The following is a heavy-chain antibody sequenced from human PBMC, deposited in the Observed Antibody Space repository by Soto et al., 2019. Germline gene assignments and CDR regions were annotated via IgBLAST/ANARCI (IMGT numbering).Heavy chain of an antibody. D-gene: IGHD1-1*01. Sequence: ASVKVSCKVSVYTLTELSMHWGRQAPGKGLEWMGGFDPEDGETIYAQKFQGRVTMTEDTSTDTAYMELSSLRSEDTAVYYCATDNWNDEGGYFDYWGQGTLVTVSS. CDR1: VYTLTELS. CDR2: FDPEDGET. V-gene: IGHV1-24*01. J-gene: IGHJ4*02. CDR3: ATDNWNDEGGYFDY.